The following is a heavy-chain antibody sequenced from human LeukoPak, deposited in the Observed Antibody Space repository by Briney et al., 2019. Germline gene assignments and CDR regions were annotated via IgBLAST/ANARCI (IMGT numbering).Heavy chain of an antibody. CDR1: GFTFSSYA. CDR2: ISGSGGST. J-gene: IGHJ4*02. V-gene: IGHV3-23*01. D-gene: IGHD6-13*01. Sequence: GGSLRLSCAASGFTFSSYAMSWVRQAPGKGLEWVSAISGSGGSTYYADSVKGRFTISKDNSKNTLYLQMNSLRAEDAAVYYCANSIAAADYWGQGTLVTVSS. CDR3: ANSIAAADY.